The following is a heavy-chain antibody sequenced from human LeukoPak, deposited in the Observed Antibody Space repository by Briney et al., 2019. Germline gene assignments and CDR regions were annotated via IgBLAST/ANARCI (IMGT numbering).Heavy chain of an antibody. D-gene: IGHD1-26*01. CDR3: ARLSIYSGSYYTVDY. CDR2: IYYSGST. J-gene: IGHJ4*02. V-gene: IGHV4-59*01. CDR1: GGSISSYY. Sequence: PSETLSLTCTVSGGSISSYYWSWIRQPPGKGLEWIGYIYYSGSTNYNPSLKSRVTISVDTSKNQFSLKLSSVTAADTAVYYCARLSIYSGSYYTVDYWGQGTLVTVSS.